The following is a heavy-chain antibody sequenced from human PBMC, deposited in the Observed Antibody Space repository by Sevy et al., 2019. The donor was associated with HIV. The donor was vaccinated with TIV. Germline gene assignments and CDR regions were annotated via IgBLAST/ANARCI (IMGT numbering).Heavy chain of an antibody. CDR2: IIPIFGSA. J-gene: IGHJ5*02. CDR3: ARGGGLSPHHWLDP. Sequence: ASVKVSCKASGGTFSSYGITWVRQAPGQGLEWMGEIIPIFGSANYGQTFQGRVTMTADQSTSTAYMELSGLGSDDTAVYYCARGGGLSPHHWLDPWGQGTLVTVSS. D-gene: IGHD3-16*01. V-gene: IGHV1-69*13. CDR1: GGTFSSYG.